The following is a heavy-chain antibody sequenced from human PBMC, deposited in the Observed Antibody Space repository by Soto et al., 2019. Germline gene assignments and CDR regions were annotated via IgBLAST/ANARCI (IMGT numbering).Heavy chain of an antibody. CDR3: ARERPDGARLDP. CDR1: GGSISSYY. D-gene: IGHD6-6*01. Sequence: PSETLSLTCTVSGGSISSYYWSWIRQPPGTGLEWIGYIYYSGSTNYNPSLKSRVTISVDTSKNQFSLKLSSVTAADTAVYYCARERPDGARLDPWGQGTLVTVSS. J-gene: IGHJ5*02. V-gene: IGHV4-59*12. CDR2: IYYSGST.